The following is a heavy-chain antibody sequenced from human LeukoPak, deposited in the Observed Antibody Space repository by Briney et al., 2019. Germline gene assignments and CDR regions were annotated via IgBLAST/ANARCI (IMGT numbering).Heavy chain of an antibody. J-gene: IGHJ4*02. CDR2: ISYDGSNK. Sequence: GGSLRLSCAASGFTFSSYGMHWVRQAPGKGLEWVAVISYDGSNKYCADSVKGRFTISSDNSKNTLYLQMNSLRAEDTAVYYCAKVHDIRALIDYWGQGTLVTVSS. D-gene: IGHD1-1*01. V-gene: IGHV3-30*18. CDR3: AKVHDIRALIDY. CDR1: GFTFSSYG.